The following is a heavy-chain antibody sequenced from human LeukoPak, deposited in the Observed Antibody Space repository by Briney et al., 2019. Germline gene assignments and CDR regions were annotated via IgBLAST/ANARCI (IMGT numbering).Heavy chain of an antibody. V-gene: IGHV3-30*02. Sequence: GESLRLSCAPSGFTFRDYWIHWVRQAPGKGLEWVAFIRYDGSNKYYADSVKGRFTISRDNSKNTLYLQMNSLRAEDTAVYYCAGLWFGERYYYYMDVWGKGTTVTVSS. J-gene: IGHJ6*03. CDR1: GFTFRDYW. D-gene: IGHD3-10*01. CDR2: IRYDGSNK. CDR3: AGLWFGERYYYYMDV.